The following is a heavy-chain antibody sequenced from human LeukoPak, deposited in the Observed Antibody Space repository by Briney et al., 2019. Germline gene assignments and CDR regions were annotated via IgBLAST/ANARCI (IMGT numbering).Heavy chain of an antibody. V-gene: IGHV3-48*01. Sequence: GGSLRLSCAASGFTFSRYSMNWVRQAPGKGLEWISYIGSSTGTIYYADTVKGRFTISRDNAKNSLYLQVNSLRVEDTAVYYCASGPKTSFDYWGQGTLVTVSS. CDR2: IGSSTGTI. J-gene: IGHJ4*02. CDR1: GFTFSRYS. CDR3: ASGPKTSFDY.